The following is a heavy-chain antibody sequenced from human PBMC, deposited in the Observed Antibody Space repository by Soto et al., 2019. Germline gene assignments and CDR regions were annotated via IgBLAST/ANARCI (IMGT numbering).Heavy chain of an antibody. Sequence: QVQLQESGPGLVKPSETLSLTCTVSGGSISSYYWSWIRQPAGKGLEWIGRIYTSGITNYNPSLKSRVTMSVDTSKNQFSLKLSSVTAADTAVYYCARDGAWVYYDILTGPLSDYYYGMDVWGQGTTVTVSS. D-gene: IGHD3-9*01. J-gene: IGHJ6*02. CDR3: ARDGAWVYYDILTGPLSDYYYGMDV. CDR1: GGSISSYY. CDR2: IYTSGIT. V-gene: IGHV4-4*07.